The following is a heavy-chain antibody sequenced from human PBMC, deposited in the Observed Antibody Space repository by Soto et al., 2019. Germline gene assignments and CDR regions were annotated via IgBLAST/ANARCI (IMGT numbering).Heavy chain of an antibody. Sequence: EVQLVESGGGLIQPGGSLRLSCAVSGFTVSNNYMSWVRQAPGKGLEGVSVIYSGGYTAYGDSVKGRFTISRDNSKNNLNFKMKSRRADDPALFYWATDRGGGGYWGQGTLVTVSS. V-gene: IGHV3-53*01. CDR3: ATDRGGGGY. CDR2: IYSGGYT. CDR1: GFTVSNNY. D-gene: IGHD3-10*01. J-gene: IGHJ4*02.